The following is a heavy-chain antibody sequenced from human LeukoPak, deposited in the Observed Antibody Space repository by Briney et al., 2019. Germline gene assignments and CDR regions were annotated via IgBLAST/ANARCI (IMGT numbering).Heavy chain of an antibody. CDR1: GGSISSYY. V-gene: IGHV4-59*01. D-gene: IGHD3-9*01. Sequence: SETLSLTCTVSGGSISSYYWSWIRQPPGKGLEWIGYTYYSGSTNYNPSLKSRVTISVDTSKNQFSLKLSSVTAADTAVYYCARSSHYDILTGYSYYFDYWGQGTLVTVSS. CDR3: ARSSHYDILTGYSYYFDY. J-gene: IGHJ4*02. CDR2: TYYSGST.